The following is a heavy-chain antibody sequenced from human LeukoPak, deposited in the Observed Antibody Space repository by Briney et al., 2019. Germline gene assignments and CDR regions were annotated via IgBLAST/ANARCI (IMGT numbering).Heavy chain of an antibody. V-gene: IGHV3-23*01. D-gene: IGHD4-17*01. CDR2: ISATGDST. Sequence: QAGGSLRLSCAASGFTFSNYAMSWVRQAPGKGLEWVSAISATGDSTYSADSVKGRFTVSRDNSKNMVYLQMNSLRAEDTAVCYCAKDLHGDYVRWGDYWGQGTLVTVSS. CDR3: AKDLHGDYVRWGDY. J-gene: IGHJ4*02. CDR1: GFTFSNYA.